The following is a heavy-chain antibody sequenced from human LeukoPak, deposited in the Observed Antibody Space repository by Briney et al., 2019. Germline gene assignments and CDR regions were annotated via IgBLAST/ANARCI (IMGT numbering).Heavy chain of an antibody. J-gene: IGHJ4*02. CDR2: IYPGDSDT. CDR3: ARRPYYDFWSGYVEEYYFDY. D-gene: IGHD3-3*01. V-gene: IGHV5-51*01. Sequence: GESLKISCKGSGYSFTSYWIGWVRQMPGKGLEWVGIIYPGDSDTRYSPSFQGPVTISADKSISTAYLQWSSLKASDTAMYYCARRPYYDFWSGYVEEYYFDYWGQGTLVTVSS. CDR1: GYSFTSYW.